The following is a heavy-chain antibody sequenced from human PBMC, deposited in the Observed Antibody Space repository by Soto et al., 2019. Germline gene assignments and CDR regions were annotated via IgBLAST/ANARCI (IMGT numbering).Heavy chain of an antibody. J-gene: IGHJ6*02. CDR1: GDSINSDN. V-gene: IGHV4-59*01. D-gene: IGHD3-10*01. CDR2: VTNSGPI. Sequence: VSGDSINSDNWSWIRQSPGKGLEWIGHVTNSGPIDSNPSLKGRVTISVDTSKNQFFLTLNSVTSADTAIYYCARARSDSAGSSLGRRLDVWGQGTTVTVSS. CDR3: ARARSDSAGSSLGRRLDV.